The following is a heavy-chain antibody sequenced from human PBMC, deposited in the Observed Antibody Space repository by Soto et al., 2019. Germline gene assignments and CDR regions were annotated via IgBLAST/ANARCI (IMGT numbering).Heavy chain of an antibody. V-gene: IGHV3-23*01. J-gene: IGHJ6*03. CDR1: GFTFSSYA. D-gene: IGHD3-3*01. CDR3: AKDRGNDDFWSGYYYYYYMDV. Sequence: GGSLRLSCAASGFTFSSYAMSWVRQAPGKGLEWVSAISGSGGSTYYADSVKGRFTMSRDNSKNTLYLQMNSLRAEDTAVYYCAKDRGNDDFWSGYYYYYYMDVWGKGTTVTVSS. CDR2: ISGSGGST.